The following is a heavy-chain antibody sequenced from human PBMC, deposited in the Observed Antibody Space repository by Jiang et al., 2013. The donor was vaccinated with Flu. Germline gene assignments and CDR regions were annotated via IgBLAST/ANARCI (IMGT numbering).Heavy chain of an antibody. J-gene: IGHJ4*02. CDR3: ARLSDGWAFDY. Sequence: GPGLVKPSETLSLTCTVSGGSISSSSYYWGWIRQPPGKGLEWIGSIYYSGSTYYNPSLKSRVTISVDTSKNQFSLKLSSVTAADTAVYYCARLSDGWAFDYWGQGTLVTVS. D-gene: IGHD5-24*01. CDR2: IYYSGST. V-gene: IGHV4-39*01. CDR1: GGSISSSSYY.